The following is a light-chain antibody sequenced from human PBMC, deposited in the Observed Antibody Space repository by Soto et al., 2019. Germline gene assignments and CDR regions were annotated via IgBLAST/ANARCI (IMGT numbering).Light chain of an antibody. J-gene: IGLJ3*02. Sequence: QSVLTQPASVSESPGQSITISCTGTSSDVGAYDYVSWYQQHPGKAPKFMLYEVSNRPSGLSDRFSGSKSGNTASLTISGLQAEDEADYYCSSFTTSKTWVFGGGTKLTVL. CDR3: SSFTTSKTWV. CDR2: EVS. CDR1: SSDVGAYDY. V-gene: IGLV2-14*01.